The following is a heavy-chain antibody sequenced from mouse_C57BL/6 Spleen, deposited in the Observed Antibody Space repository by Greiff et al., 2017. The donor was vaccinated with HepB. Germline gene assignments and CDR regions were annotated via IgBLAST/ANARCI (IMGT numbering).Heavy chain of an antibody. CDR3: ARRGGSSRGWYFDV. CDR2: IYPGDGDT. J-gene: IGHJ1*03. D-gene: IGHD1-1*01. Sequence: VQLQQSGPELVKPGASVKISCKASGYAFSSSWMNWVKQRPGKGLEWIGRIYPGDGDTNYNGKFKGKATLTADKSSSTAYMQLSSLTSEDSAVYVCARRGGSSRGWYFDVWGTGTTVTVSS. CDR1: GYAFSSSW. V-gene: IGHV1-82*01.